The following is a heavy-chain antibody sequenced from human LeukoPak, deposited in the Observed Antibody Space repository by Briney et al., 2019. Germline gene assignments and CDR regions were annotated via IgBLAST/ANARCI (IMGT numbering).Heavy chain of an antibody. CDR2: IEGDARSQ. CDR1: GFSLHYYW. D-gene: IGHD3-16*01. Sequence: GGSLRLSCTASGFSLHYYWMTWVRQGPGKGLEWVANIEGDARSQYYGDPVKGRFTISRDNAKNSLYLQMSNLRAEDTAVYFCARGGGLDVWGQGATVTVSS. J-gene: IGHJ6*02. V-gene: IGHV3-7*03. CDR3: ARGGGLDV.